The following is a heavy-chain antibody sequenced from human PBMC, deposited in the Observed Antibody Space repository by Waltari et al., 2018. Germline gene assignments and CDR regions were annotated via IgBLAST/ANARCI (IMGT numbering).Heavy chain of an antibody. V-gene: IGHV3-33*01. J-gene: IGHJ4*02. CDR2: IRYDGSKK. CDR3: ARADVYSSGWPVDY. Sequence: QVQLVESGGGVVQPGRSLRLSGAASGFTFSSYGMYWVRQAPGKGLEWVAFIRYDGSKKNYADSVKGRFTISRENSKNTLYLLMSNLTAEDTAVYYCARADVYSSGWPVDYWGQGTLVTVSS. CDR1: GFTFSSYG. D-gene: IGHD6-19*01.